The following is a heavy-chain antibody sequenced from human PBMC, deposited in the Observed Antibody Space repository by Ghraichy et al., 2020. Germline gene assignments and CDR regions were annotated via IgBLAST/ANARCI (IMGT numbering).Heavy chain of an antibody. CDR2: VSGAGTNI. D-gene: IGHD3-10*01. J-gene: IGHJ3*02. Sequence: GGALRLSCAASGFTFRTYAMTWVRQAPGKGLEWVSTVSGAGTNIYYADPVRGRFTISRDSSKNTVYLQMSSLRAEDTALYYCAKTYYHASGSHAFDIWGQGTMVTVSS. V-gene: IGHV3-23*01. CDR1: GFTFRTYA. CDR3: AKTYYHASGSHAFDI.